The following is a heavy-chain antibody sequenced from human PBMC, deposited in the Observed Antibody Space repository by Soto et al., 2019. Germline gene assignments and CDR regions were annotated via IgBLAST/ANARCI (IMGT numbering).Heavy chain of an antibody. CDR2: VYSNGNT. J-gene: IGHJ4*02. CDR1: GDSITNNNYH. Sequence: SETLSLTCTVSGDSITNNNYHWGWTRQPPGKGLEWIGTVYSNGNTYYKKSLKSQHAISVDTSKKQLSMSLISVTAADPAVYFFASLTNGRPGDSWGQGTLVTVSS. CDR3: ASLTNGRPGDS. V-gene: IGHV4-39*01. D-gene: IGHD2-8*01.